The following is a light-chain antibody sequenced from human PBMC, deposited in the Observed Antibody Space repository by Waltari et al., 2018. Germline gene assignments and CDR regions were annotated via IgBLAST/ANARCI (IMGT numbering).Light chain of an antibody. J-gene: IGLJ2*01. V-gene: IGLV1-51*01. CDR3: GTWDSSLSALV. CDR1: SSNIGSMY. CDR2: DNS. Sequence: QSVLTQPPSVSAAPGQKVTISCSGSSSNIGSMYVSWYQQLPGSAPKLLIYDNSSRPSEIPGRIAGSQAGTSAHLGITGRQTGDEADYYCGTWDSSLSALVFGGGTKLTVL.